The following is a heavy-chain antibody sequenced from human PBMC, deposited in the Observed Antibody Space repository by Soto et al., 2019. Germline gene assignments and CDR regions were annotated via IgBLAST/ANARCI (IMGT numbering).Heavy chain of an antibody. J-gene: IGHJ4*02. CDR3: ATNYGAGSTHFDS. CDR2: VIPMVDMS. D-gene: IGHD3-10*01. V-gene: IGHV1-69*02. CDR1: RGTLSYNT. Sequence: QVQLVQSGAEVKKPGSSVKVSCTASRGTLSYNTISWVRQAPGQGLEWMGRVIPMVDMSSYAQKFQGRVTITADKSTSTTNMVLNNLRSEDTAVYYCATNYGAGSTHFDSLGQGTLVTVSS.